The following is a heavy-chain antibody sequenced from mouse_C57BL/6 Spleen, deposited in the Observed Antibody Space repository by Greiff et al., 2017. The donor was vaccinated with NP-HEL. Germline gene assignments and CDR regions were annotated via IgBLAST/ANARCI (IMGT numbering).Heavy chain of an antibody. V-gene: IGHV8-12*01. CDR2: IYWDDDK. J-gene: IGHJ4*01. D-gene: IGHD1-1*01. Sequence: QVTLKVSGPGILQSSQTLSLTCSFSGFSLSTSGMGVSWIRQPSGKGLEWLAHIYWDDDKRYNPSLKSRLTISKATSRNQVFLKITSVDTADTATYYCARSWDYYGSSRAMDYWGQGTSVTVSS. CDR1: GFSLSTSGMG. CDR3: ARSWDYYGSSRAMDY.